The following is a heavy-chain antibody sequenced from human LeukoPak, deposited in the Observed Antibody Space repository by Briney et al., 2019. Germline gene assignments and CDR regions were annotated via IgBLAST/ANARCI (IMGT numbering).Heavy chain of an antibody. CDR2: ISAYNGNT. V-gene: IGHV1-18*04. CDR1: GYTFTGYY. D-gene: IGHD2-15*01. CDR3: ARQYCSGGSCYIDY. J-gene: IGHJ4*02. Sequence: ASVKVSCKASGYTFTGYYMHWVRQAPGQGLEWMGWISAYNGNTNYAQKLQGRVTMTTDTSTSTAYMELRSLRSDDTAVYYCARQYCSGGSCYIDYWGQGTLVTVSS.